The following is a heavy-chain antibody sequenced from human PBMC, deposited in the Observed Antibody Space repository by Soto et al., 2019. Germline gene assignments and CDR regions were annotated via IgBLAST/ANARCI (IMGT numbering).Heavy chain of an antibody. D-gene: IGHD6-6*01. CDR1: GGSVSSGSYY. Sequence: SETLSLTCTVSGGSVSSGSYYWSWIRQPPGKGLEWIGYNYYSGSTYYNPSLKSRVTISVDTSKNQFSLKLSSVTAADTAVYYCARGSSIAGLYYGMDVWGQGTTVTVSS. CDR2: NYYSGST. J-gene: IGHJ6*02. CDR3: ARGSSIAGLYYGMDV. V-gene: IGHV4-61*01.